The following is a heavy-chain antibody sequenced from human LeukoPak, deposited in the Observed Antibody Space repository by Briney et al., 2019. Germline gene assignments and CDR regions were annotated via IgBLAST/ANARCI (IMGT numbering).Heavy chain of an antibody. CDR2: IKQDGSEK. CDR1: GFTLTNYW. CDR3: ARVDLYDFWSGYLSQDYYYYGMDV. V-gene: IGHV3-7*01. Sequence: GGSLRLSCAASGFTLTNYWMSWVRQAPGKGLEWVANIKQDGSEKYYVDSVKGRFTISRDNAKNSLYLQMNSLRAEDTAVYYCARVDLYDFWSGYLSQDYYYYGMDVWGQGTTVTVS. J-gene: IGHJ6*02. D-gene: IGHD3-3*01.